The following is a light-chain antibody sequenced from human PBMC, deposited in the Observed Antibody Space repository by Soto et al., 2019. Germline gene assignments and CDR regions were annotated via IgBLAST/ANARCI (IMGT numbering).Light chain of an antibody. CDR3: QQSYITPWT. CDR1: QRVNNY. CDR2: AAS. V-gene: IGKV1-39*01. Sequence: DIQMTQSPSSLSASVGDRFTITCRASQRVNNYLNWYQHKPGKAPKLLIHAASSLQTGVPPRFGGSASGTNFTLAIRGLQAEDFATYYCQQSYITPWTFGQGTMVDI. J-gene: IGKJ1*01.